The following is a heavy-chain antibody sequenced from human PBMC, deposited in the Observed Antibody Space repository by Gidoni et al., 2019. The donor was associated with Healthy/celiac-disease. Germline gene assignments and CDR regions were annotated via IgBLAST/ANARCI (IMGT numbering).Heavy chain of an antibody. CDR1: GGSISSYY. D-gene: IGHD6-13*01. J-gene: IGHJ3*02. CDR2: IYYSGSS. CDR3: ARGVPGIAAAGTSPAAFDI. Sequence: QVPLQESGPGLVKPSETLSLPCTVSGGSISSYYWSWIRQPPGKGLDWSGYIYYSGSSNDNTSLKSRVTISVDTSKNQVSLKLSFVTAADTAVYYCARGVPGIAAAGTSPAAFDIWGQGTMVTVSS. V-gene: IGHV4-59*01.